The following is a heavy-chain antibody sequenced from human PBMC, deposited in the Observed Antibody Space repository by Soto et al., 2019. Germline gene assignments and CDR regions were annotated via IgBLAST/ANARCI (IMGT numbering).Heavy chain of an antibody. CDR3: ARAVFRYSSSTTSYYYGLDV. V-gene: IGHV4-59*08. J-gene: IGHJ6*02. CDR2: MYYRGST. Sequence: SETLSLTCTVSGGSISNSYSWGWIRQPPGKGLEWIGYMYYRGSTNYNPSLKSRVTISVDTSKNQLSLKLNSVTAADTAVYYCARAVFRYSSSTTSYYYGLDVWGQGTTVTVSS. CDR1: GGSISNSYS. D-gene: IGHD6-19*01.